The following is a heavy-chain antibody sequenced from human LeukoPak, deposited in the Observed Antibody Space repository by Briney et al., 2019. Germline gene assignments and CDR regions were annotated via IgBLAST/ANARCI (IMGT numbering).Heavy chain of an antibody. Sequence: PSETLSLTCAVSGYSISSGYYWGWIRQPPGKGLKWIGSIYHSGSTYYNPSLKSRVTISVDTSKNQFSLKLSSVTAADTAVYYCAMEVVPAAMWSLHWFEPWGQGTLVTVSS. CDR1: GYSISSGYY. CDR3: AMEVVPAAMWSLHWFEP. J-gene: IGHJ5*02. D-gene: IGHD2-2*01. CDR2: IYHSGST. V-gene: IGHV4-38-2*01.